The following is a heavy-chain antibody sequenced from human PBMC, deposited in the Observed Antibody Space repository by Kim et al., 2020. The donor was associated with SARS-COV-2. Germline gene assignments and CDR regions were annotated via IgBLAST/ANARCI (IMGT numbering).Heavy chain of an antibody. V-gene: IGHV3-33*06. CDR3: AKDPDCSGGSCYYFDY. Sequence: SVKCRFTISRDNSKNTLYLQMNSLRAEDTAVYYCAKDPDCSGGSCYYFDYWGQGTLVTVSS. D-gene: IGHD2-15*01. J-gene: IGHJ4*02.